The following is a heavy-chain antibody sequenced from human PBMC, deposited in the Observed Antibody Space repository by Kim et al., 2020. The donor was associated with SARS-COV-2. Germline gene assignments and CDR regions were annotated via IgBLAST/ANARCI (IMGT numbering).Heavy chain of an antibody. J-gene: IGHJ6*02. V-gene: IGHV1-18*01. Sequence: QKLQGRATMTTDTSTSTAYMELRSLRSDDTAVYYCARGVATEYYYYGMDVWGQGTTVTVSS. CDR3: ARGVATEYYYYGMDV.